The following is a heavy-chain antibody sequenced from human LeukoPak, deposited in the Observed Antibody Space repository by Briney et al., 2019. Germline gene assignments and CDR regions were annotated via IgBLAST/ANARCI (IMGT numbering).Heavy chain of an antibody. D-gene: IGHD3-3*01. CDR3: ARDPPPYAEWLLPDDAFDI. J-gene: IGHJ3*02. V-gene: IGHV4-34*01. Sequence: SETLSLTCAVYGGSFSGYYWSWIRQPPGKGLEWIGEINHSGSTNYNPSLKSRVTISVDTSKNQFSLKLSSVTAADTAVYYCARDPPPYAEWLLPDDAFDIWGQGTMVTVSS. CDR1: GGSFSGYY. CDR2: INHSGST.